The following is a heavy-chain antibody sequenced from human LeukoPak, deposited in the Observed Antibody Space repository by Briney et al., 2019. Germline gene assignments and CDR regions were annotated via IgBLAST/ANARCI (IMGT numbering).Heavy chain of an antibody. CDR1: GGFISTYY. J-gene: IGHJ4*02. Sequence: SETLSLTCTVSGGFISTYYWSWIRQAPGKGLEWIGYIDYSGSFNYNPSLKSRVTISVDTSKNQFSLKLSSVTAADTAVYYCARQNDAYYYDSSGYYFPPVFDYWGQGTLVTVSS. V-gene: IGHV4-59*08. CDR2: IDYSGSF. CDR3: ARQNDAYYYDSSGYYFPPVFDY. D-gene: IGHD3-22*01.